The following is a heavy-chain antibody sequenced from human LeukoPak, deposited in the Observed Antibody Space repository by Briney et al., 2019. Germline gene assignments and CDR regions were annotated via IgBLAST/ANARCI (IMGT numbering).Heavy chain of an antibody. D-gene: IGHD1-26*01. CDR3: TNLSGSALFDP. J-gene: IGHJ5*02. Sequence: GGSLRLSCAASGFTFSNAWMSWVRQAPGKGLEWVGRIKSKTDGGTTDYAAPVKGRFTISRDDSKNTLYLQMNSLKTEDTAVYYCTNLSGSALFDPWGQGTLVTVSS. V-gene: IGHV3-15*01. CDR2: IKSKTDGGTT. CDR1: GFTFSNAW.